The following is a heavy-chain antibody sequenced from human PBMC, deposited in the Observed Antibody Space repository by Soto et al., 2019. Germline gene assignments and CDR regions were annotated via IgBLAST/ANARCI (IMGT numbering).Heavy chain of an antibody. Sequence: SETLSLTCTVSGGSISSYYWSWIRQPPGKGLEWIGYIYYSGSTNYNPSLKSRVTISVDTSKNQFSLKLSSVTAADTAVYYCARARVAGYFDYWGQGTLVTVSS. D-gene: IGHD6-19*01. J-gene: IGHJ4*02. CDR3: ARARVAGYFDY. V-gene: IGHV4-59*01. CDR1: GGSISSYY. CDR2: IYYSGST.